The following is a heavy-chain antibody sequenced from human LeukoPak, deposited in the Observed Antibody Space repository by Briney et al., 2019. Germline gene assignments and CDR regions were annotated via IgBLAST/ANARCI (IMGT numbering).Heavy chain of an antibody. CDR1: GGSISSSNW. V-gene: IGHV4-4*02. CDR2: INHSGST. D-gene: IGHD6-13*01. CDR3: ARRESSSWPYYYYYGMDV. Sequence: SGTLSLTCAVSGGSISSSNWWSWVRQSPGKGLEWIGEINHSGSTNYNPSLKSRVTISVDKSKNQFSLKLSSVTAADTAVYYCARRESSSWPYYYYYGMDVWGQGTTVTVSS. J-gene: IGHJ6*02.